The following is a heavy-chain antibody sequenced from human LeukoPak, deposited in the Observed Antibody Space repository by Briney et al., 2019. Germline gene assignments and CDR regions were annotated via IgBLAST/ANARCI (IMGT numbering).Heavy chain of an antibody. CDR1: GFTFSSYW. CDR2: IKQDGSEK. Sequence: PGGSLRLSCAASGFTFSSYWMSWVRQAPGKGLEWVANIKQDGSEKYYVDSVKGRFTISRDNAKNSLYLQMNSLRAEDTAVYYCARDSADCSSGDTCYSAEYFQNWGQGTLVTVSS. J-gene: IGHJ1*01. V-gene: IGHV3-7*01. CDR3: ARDSADCSSGDTCYSAEYFQN. D-gene: IGHD2-15*01.